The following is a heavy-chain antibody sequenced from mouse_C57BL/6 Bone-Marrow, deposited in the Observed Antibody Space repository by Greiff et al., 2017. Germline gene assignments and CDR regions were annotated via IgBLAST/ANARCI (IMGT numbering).Heavy chain of an antibody. CDR3: AGYSRRDWYFDV. Sequence: EVKLMESGGDLVKPGGSLKLSCAAFGFTFSSYGMSWVRQTPDKRLEWVATISSGGSYTYYPDSVKGRFTISRDNAKNTLYLQMSSLKSEDTAMYYCAGYSRRDWYFDVWGTGTTVTVSS. CDR1: GFTFSSYG. V-gene: IGHV5-6*01. D-gene: IGHD1-2*01. J-gene: IGHJ1*03. CDR2: ISSGGSYT.